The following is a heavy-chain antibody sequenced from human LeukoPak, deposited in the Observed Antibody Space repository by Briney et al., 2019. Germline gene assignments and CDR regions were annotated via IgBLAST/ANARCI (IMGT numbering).Heavy chain of an antibody. D-gene: IGHD6-6*01. CDR1: GGSISRSGYY. J-gene: IGHJ6*02. CDR2: IYYSGST. V-gene: IGHV4-31*03. CDR3: ARDLRSSSSSGINYYGMDV. Sequence: SETLSLTCTVSGGSISRSGYYWSWIRQHPGKGLEWIGYIYYSGSTYYNPSLKSRVTISVDTSKNQFSLKLSSVTAADTAVHYCARDLRSSSSSGINYYGMDVWGQGTTVTVSS.